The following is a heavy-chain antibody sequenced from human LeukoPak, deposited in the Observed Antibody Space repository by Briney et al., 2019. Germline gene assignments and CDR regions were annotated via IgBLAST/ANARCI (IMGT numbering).Heavy chain of an antibody. V-gene: IGHV3-66*01. CDR1: GFTVSSNY. CDR3: ARDMDTSTSPKDWYFDL. CDR2: IYSGGST. J-gene: IGHJ2*01. Sequence: GGSLRLSCAASGFTVSSNYMSWVRQAPGKGLEWVSVIYSGGSTYYADSVKGRFTISRDNSKNTLYLQMNSLRVEDTAVYYCARDMDTSTSPKDWYFDLWGRGTLVTVAS. D-gene: IGHD2-2*01.